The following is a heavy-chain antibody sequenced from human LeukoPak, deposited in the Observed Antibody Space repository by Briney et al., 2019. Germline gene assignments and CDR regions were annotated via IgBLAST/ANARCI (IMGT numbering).Heavy chain of an antibody. Sequence: ASVKVSCKSSGYTFTNYAVSWLRQAPGQGLEWMGWINTNTGNPTYAQGFTGRFVFSLDTSVSTAYLQISSLKAEDTAVYYCARESYYYDSGRYFDPWGQGTLVTVSS. CDR3: ARESYYYDSGRYFDP. CDR2: INTNTGNP. J-gene: IGHJ5*02. V-gene: IGHV7-4-1*02. CDR1: GYTFTNYA. D-gene: IGHD3-10*01.